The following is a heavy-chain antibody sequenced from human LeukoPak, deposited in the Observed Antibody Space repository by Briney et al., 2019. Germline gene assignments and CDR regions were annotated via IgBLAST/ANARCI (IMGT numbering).Heavy chain of an antibody. CDR2: ISFSGDNT. CDR3: ARARRYRSSWYHDY. Sequence: PGGSLRLSCAASGFTFRDSAMSWVRQAPGKGLEWVSLISFSGDNTYYTDSVKGRFTISRDNSKDTLYLQMNSLRAEDTAIYYCARARRYRSSWYHDYWGQGSLVTVSS. CDR1: GFTFRDSA. J-gene: IGHJ4*02. D-gene: IGHD6-13*01. V-gene: IGHV3-23*01.